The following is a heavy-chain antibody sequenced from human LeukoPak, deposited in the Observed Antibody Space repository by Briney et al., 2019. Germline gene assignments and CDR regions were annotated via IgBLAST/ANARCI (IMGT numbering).Heavy chain of an antibody. V-gene: IGHV3-49*04. J-gene: IGHJ4*02. CDR1: GFTFGDYA. CDR2: IRSKAYGGTT. CDR3: TRVGQSACYFDY. Sequence: PGRSLRLSCTASGFTFGDYAMSWVRQAPGKGLEWVGFIRSKAYGGTTEYAASVKGRFTISRDDSKSIAYLQMNSLKTEDTAVYYCTRVGQSACYFDYWGQGTLVTVSS.